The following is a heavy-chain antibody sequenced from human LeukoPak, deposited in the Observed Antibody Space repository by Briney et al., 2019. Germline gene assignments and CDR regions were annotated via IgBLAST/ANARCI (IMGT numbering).Heavy chain of an antibody. J-gene: IGHJ2*01. D-gene: IGHD4-17*01. CDR2: ISAYNGNT. Sequence: ASVKVSCKASGYTFTSYGISWVRQAPGQGVEWMGWISAYNGNTNYAQKLQGRVTMTTDTSTSTAYMELRSLRSDDTAVYYCARDSLYGPYWYFDLWGRGTLSLSPQ. CDR1: GYTFTSYG. CDR3: ARDSLYGPYWYFDL. V-gene: IGHV1-18*01.